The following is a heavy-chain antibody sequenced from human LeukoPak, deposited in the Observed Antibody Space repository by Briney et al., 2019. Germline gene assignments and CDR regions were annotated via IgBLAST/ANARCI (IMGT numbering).Heavy chain of an antibody. CDR1: GYTFTSYY. J-gene: IGHJ6*02. CDR3: ASLATVAGNVSPKNYYYGMDV. Sequence: GASVKVSCKASGYTFTSYYMHWVRQAPGQGLEWMGIINCSGGSTSYAQKFQGRVTMTRDTSTSTVYMELSRLRSDDTAVYYCASLATVAGNVSPKNYYYGMDVWGQGTTVTVSS. D-gene: IGHD6-19*01. V-gene: IGHV1-46*01. CDR2: INCSGGST.